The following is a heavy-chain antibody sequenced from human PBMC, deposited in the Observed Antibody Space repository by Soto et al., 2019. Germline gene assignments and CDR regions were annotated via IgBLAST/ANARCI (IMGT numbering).Heavy chain of an antibody. CDR3: ARYLIPWELLVYYYYGMDV. Sequence: KASETLSLTCAVSGGSISSSNWWSWVRQPPGKGLEWIGEIYHIGSTNYNPSLKSRVTISVDKSKNQFSLKLSSVTAADTAVYYCARYLIPWELLVYYYYGMDVWGQGTRVTVSS. J-gene: IGHJ6*02. V-gene: IGHV4-4*02. D-gene: IGHD1-26*01. CDR1: GGSISSSNW. CDR2: IYHIGST.